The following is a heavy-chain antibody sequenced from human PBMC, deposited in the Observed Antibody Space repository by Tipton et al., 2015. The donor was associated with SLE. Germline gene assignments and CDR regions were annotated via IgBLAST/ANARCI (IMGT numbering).Heavy chain of an antibody. CDR1: GGSISSYY. D-gene: IGHD1-26*01. CDR2: IYYSGST. J-gene: IGHJ5*02. V-gene: IGHV4-59*01. Sequence: TLSLTCTVSGGSISSYYWSWIRQPPGKGLEWIGYIYYSGSTNYNPSLKSRVTISVDTSKNQFSLKLSSVTAADTAVYYCARDGRELRLGWFDPWGQGTRVTVSS. CDR3: ARDGRELRLGWFDP.